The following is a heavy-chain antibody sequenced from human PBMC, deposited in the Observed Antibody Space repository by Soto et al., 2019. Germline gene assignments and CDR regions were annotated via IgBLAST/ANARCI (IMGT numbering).Heavy chain of an antibody. Sequence: GGSLRLSCAASGFTFSSYWMSWVRQAPGKGLEWVANIKQDGSEKYYVDSVKGRFTISRDNAKNSLYLQMNSLRAEDTAVYYCARGIAAGKRGFDYWGQGTLVTVSS. J-gene: IGHJ4*02. D-gene: IGHD6-13*01. CDR3: ARGIAAGKRGFDY. CDR2: IKQDGSEK. V-gene: IGHV3-7*04. CDR1: GFTFSSYW.